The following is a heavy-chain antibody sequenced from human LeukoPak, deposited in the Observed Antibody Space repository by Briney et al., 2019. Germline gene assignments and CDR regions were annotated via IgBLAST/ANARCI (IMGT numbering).Heavy chain of an antibody. J-gene: IGHJ3*02. CDR3: ARGRVVPAVIPYDAFDI. D-gene: IGHD2-2*01. CDR1: GYTFTSYG. CDR2: ISAYNGNT. V-gene: IGHV1-18*01. Sequence: ASVKVSCKASGYTFTSYGISWVRQAPGQGLEWMGWISAYNGNTNYAQKLQGRVTMTTDTSTSTAYMELRSLRSGDTAVYYCARGRVVPAVIPYDAFDIWGQGTMVTVSS.